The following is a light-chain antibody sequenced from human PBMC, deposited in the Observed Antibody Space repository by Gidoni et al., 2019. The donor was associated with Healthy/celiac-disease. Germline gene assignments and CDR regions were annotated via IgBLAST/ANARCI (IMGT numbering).Light chain of an antibody. CDR3: QQYYSYPPT. Sequence: AIRMTQSPSSFSASTGDRVTITCRASQGISSYLAWYQQKPRKAPKLLIYAASTLQSGVPSRFSGSGSGTDFTLTISCLQSEDFATYYCQQYYSYPPTFGPGTKVDIK. J-gene: IGKJ3*01. CDR2: AAS. CDR1: QGISSY. V-gene: IGKV1-8*01.